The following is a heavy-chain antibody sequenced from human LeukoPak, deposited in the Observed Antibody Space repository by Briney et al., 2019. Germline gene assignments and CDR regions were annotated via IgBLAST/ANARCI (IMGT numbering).Heavy chain of an antibody. CDR2: ISNNGGYT. J-gene: IGHJ4*02. CDR3: ARKLYSSSWYANVSPFDY. Sequence: AGGSLRLSCAASGFTFSSSAMSWVRQAPGKGLEWVSAISNNGGYTYYADSVQGRFTISRDNSKSTLCLQMNSLRAEDTAVYYCARKLYSSSWYANVSPFDYWGQGTLVTVSS. V-gene: IGHV3-23*01. CDR1: GFTFSSSA. D-gene: IGHD6-13*01.